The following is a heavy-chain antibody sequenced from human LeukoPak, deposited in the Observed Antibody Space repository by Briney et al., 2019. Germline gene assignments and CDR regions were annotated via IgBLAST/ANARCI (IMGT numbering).Heavy chain of an antibody. CDR3: ARDAQRGFDYSNSLKY. Sequence: PGGSLRLSCAASGFIFSHHGMHWVRQAPGKGLEWVAVIWSDGTNRFYGGSVKGRFTIPRDNSQNAVFLQMNSLRVEDTAMYYCARDAQRGFDYSNSLKYWGHGTLVTVSS. V-gene: IGHV3-33*01. CDR1: GFIFSHHG. J-gene: IGHJ4*01. CDR2: IWSDGTNR. D-gene: IGHD4-11*01.